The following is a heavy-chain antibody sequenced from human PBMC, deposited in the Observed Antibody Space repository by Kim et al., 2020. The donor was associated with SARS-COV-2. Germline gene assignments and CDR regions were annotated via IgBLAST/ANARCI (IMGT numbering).Heavy chain of an antibody. V-gene: IGHV4-39*01. CDR3: ARHGGYSSGWYYFDC. Sequence: PSLKSRVTISVDTSKSQFSLKLSYVTAADTAVYYCARHGGYSSGWYYFDCWGQGTLVTVSS. D-gene: IGHD6-19*01. J-gene: IGHJ4*02.